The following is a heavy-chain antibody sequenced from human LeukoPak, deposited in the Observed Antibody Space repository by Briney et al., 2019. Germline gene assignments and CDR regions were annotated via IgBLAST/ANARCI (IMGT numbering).Heavy chain of an antibody. D-gene: IGHD6-19*01. CDR3: TTDHGPAGFDY. Sequence: PGGSLRLSCADSGFTLSKYWVHWVRQPPGKGLVWVSRINPDGGITNYADSVRGRFTISRDNAKNTLYLQMNSLRAEDTAVYYCTTDHGPAGFDYWGQGTLVTVPS. CDR1: GFTLSKYW. CDR2: INPDGGIT. J-gene: IGHJ4*02. V-gene: IGHV3-74*01.